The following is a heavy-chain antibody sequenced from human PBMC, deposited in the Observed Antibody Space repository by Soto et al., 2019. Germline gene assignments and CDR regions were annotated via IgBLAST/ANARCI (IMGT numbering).Heavy chain of an antibody. Sequence: SETLSLTCAVSGGSLSSSNWRRRVRQPPGKGLEWIGEIYHSGSTNYNPSLKSRVTISVDKSKNQFSLKLSSVTAADTAVYYCARGVAAAYRLGYAFDYWGQGTLVTVSS. CDR1: GGSLSSSNW. V-gene: IGHV4-4*02. D-gene: IGHD6-13*01. J-gene: IGHJ4*02. CDR2: IYHSGST. CDR3: ARGVAAAYRLGYAFDY.